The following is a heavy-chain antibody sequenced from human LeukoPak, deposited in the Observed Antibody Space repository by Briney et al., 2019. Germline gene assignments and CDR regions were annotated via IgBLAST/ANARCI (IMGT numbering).Heavy chain of an antibody. V-gene: IGHV1-8*01. CDR1: GYTFTSYD. Sequence: GASVKVSCKASGYTFTSYDINWVRRATGQGLEWMGWMNPNSGNTGYAQKFQGRVTMTRNTSISTAYMELSSLRSEDTAVYYCAREGTYYDFWSGYYQNRLFDYWGQGTLVTVSS. D-gene: IGHD3-3*01. CDR3: AREGTYYDFWSGYYQNRLFDY. J-gene: IGHJ4*02. CDR2: MNPNSGNT.